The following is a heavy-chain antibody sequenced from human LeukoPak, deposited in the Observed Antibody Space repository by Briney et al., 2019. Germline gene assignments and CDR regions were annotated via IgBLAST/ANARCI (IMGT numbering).Heavy chain of an antibody. D-gene: IGHD4-23*01. CDR3: AKDMAPYYGGNSFDY. CDR1: GFTFRDYT. J-gene: IGHJ4*02. V-gene: IGHV3-21*01. Sequence: GGSLRLSCAASGFTFRDYTINWVRQAPGKGLERVSSISSSSAYIYYADSAKGRFTISRDNAKNSLYLQMDSLRAEDTAVYYCAKDMAPYYGGNSFDYWGQGTLVTVSS. CDR2: ISSSSAYI.